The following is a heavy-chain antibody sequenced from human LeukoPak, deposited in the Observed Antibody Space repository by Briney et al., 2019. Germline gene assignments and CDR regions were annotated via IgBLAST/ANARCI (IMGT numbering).Heavy chain of an antibody. CDR3: ARLSVTNNFDY. J-gene: IGHJ4*02. CDR2: IKQGGSEK. V-gene: IGHV3-7*01. CDR1: GFTFSSFW. D-gene: IGHD4-11*01. Sequence: PGGSLRLSCAASGFTFSSFWMSWVRQAPGKGLEWVANIKQGGSEKYYVDSVKGRLTISRDNAKNSLYLQMNGLRAEDTAVYYCARLSVTNNFDYWGQGTLVTVSS.